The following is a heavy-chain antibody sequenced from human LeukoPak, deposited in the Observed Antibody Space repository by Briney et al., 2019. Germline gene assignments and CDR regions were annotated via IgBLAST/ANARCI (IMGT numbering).Heavy chain of an antibody. CDR2: ITSSSSYI. V-gene: IGHV3-21*01. J-gene: IGHJ3*02. CDR1: GFTFSSYS. D-gene: IGHD2-2*01. CDR3: ARLIVVVPAAIYSDAFDI. Sequence: GGSLRLSCAASGFTFSSYSMNWVRQSPGKGLEWVSSITSSSSYIYYADSVKGRFTNSRDNAKNSLYLQMNSLRAEDTAVYYCARLIVVVPAAIYSDAFDIWGQGTMVAVSS.